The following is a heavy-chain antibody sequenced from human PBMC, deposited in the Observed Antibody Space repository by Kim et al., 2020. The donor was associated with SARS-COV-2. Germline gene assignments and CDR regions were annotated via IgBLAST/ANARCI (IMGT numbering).Heavy chain of an antibody. CDR2: IYPGDSDT. CDR3: ARNYYDSSGAPGYYYYYYYGMDV. Sequence: GESLKISCKGSGYSFTSYWIGWVRQMPGKGLEWMGIIYPGDSDTRYSPSFQGQVTISADKSISTAYLQWSSLKASDTAMYYCARNYYDSSGAPGYYYYYYYGMDVWGQGTTVTLSS. D-gene: IGHD3-22*01. V-gene: IGHV5-51*01. CDR1: GYSFTSYW. J-gene: IGHJ6*02.